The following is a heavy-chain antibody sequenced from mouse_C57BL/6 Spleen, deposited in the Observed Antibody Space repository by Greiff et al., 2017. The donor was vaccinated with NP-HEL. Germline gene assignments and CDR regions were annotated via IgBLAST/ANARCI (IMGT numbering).Heavy chain of an antibody. J-gene: IGHJ4*01. Sequence: EVQLQQSGPELVKPGASVKIPCKASGYTFTDYNMDWVKQSHGKSLEWIGDINPNNGGTIYNQKFKGKATLTVDKSSSTAYIELSSLTSEDTAVYYCARRAMDYWGQGTSVTVSS. V-gene: IGHV1-18*01. CDR2: INPNNGGT. CDR1: GYTFTDYN. CDR3: ARRAMDY.